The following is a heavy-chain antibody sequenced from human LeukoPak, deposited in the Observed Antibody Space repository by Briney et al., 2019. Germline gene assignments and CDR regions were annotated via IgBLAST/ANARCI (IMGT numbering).Heavy chain of an antibody. CDR1: GFTFSSYW. Sequence: GGSLRLSCAASGFTFSSYWMSWVRQAPGKGLEWVANIKQDGSEKYYVDSVKGRFTISRDNSKNTLYLQMNSLRAEDTAVYYCARDGFRGATQFYNWFDPWGQGTLVTVSS. D-gene: IGHD3-10*01. J-gene: IGHJ5*02. CDR3: ARDGFRGATQFYNWFDP. CDR2: IKQDGSEK. V-gene: IGHV3-7*01.